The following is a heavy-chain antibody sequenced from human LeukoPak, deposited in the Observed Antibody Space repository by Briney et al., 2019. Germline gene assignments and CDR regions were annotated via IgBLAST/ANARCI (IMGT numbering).Heavy chain of an antibody. CDR3: AKDGYCGSASCYGWFDP. D-gene: IGHD2-2*03. CDR2: LSFDGSNN. V-gene: IGHV3-30*04. J-gene: IGHJ5*02. Sequence: GGSLRLSCTASGFTFTTYAMHWVRQAPGKGLEWVAVLSFDGSNNFYADSVRGRFTVSRDISKNPLFLQMDSLRVEDTAVYYCAKDGYCGSASCYGWFDPWGPGTLVTVSS. CDR1: GFTFTTYA.